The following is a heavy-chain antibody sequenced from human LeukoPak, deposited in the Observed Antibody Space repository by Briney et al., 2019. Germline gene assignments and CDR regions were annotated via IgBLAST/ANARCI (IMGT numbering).Heavy chain of an antibody. CDR1: GGSISTYS. J-gene: IGHJ6*04. V-gene: IGHV4-4*07. Sequence: SETLSLICTVSGGSISTYSWSWIRQPAGKGLEWIGRIHTSGSTNYNPSLKSRVTMSVDTSKNQFSLKLSSVTAADTAVYYCARDLDTTVTMKRMDVWGKGTTVTVSS. CDR3: ARDLDTTVTMKRMDV. D-gene: IGHD4-17*01. CDR2: IHTSGST.